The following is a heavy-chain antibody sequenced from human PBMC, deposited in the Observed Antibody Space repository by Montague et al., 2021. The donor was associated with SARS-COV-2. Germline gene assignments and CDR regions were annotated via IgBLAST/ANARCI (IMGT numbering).Heavy chain of an antibody. CDR3: ARYLRREVPAATRHGEKNYYSYYMDV. D-gene: IGHD2-2*01. V-gene: IGHV4-34*01. CDR1: GGSLRDYY. CDR2: INHSGST. J-gene: IGHJ6*03. Sequence: SETLSLTCAVYGGSLRDYYWSWIRQPPGKGLEWIGEINHSGSTNYNPSLKSRVTISVDTSKNQFSLKLSSVTAADTAVYYCARYLRREVPAATRHGEKNYYSYYMDVWGKGTPVTVSS.